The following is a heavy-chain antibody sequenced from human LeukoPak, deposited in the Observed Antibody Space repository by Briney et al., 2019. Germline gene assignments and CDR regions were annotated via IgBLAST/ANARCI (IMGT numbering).Heavy chain of an antibody. CDR1: GYTFTGYY. D-gene: IGHD2-15*01. J-gene: IGHJ4*02. CDR2: INPNSGGT. CDR3: ARSLVSGPYYFDY. Sequence: ASVKVSCKASGYTFTGYYMHWVRQAPRQGLEWMGWINPNSGGTNYAQKFQGRVTMTRDTSISTAYMELSRLRSDDTAVYYCARSLVSGPYYFDYWGQGTLVTVSS. V-gene: IGHV1-2*02.